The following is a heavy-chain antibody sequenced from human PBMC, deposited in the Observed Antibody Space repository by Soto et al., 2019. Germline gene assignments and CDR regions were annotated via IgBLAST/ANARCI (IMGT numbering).Heavy chain of an antibody. CDR2: IVWNSGSR. CDR1: GFTFDDYA. V-gene: IGHV3-9*01. Sequence: EVQLVESGGGWVQPGGSLRLSCAASGFTFDDYAMHWVRQAPGKGLEWVSGIVWNSGSRGYADSVKGRFNISRDNAQNSLYLEMNNLRVEDTALYYCAKDIRRATNRYRLYYHYYGMAVWGQGTTVTVSS. J-gene: IGHJ6*02. CDR3: AKDIRRATNRYRLYYHYYGMAV. D-gene: IGHD2-2*02.